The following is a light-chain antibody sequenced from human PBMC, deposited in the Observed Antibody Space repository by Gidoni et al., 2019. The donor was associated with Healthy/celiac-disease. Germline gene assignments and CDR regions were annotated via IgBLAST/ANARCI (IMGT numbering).Light chain of an antibody. CDR2: GAS. Sequence: EIVFTQSPVTLSLSPGERATLSCRASHSVSSSYLAWYQQKPGQAPRPLIYGASSRATGIPDRFSGSGSGTDFTLTISRLEPEDFAVYYCQQYGSSPGTFGGGTKVEIK. CDR1: HSVSSSY. V-gene: IGKV3-20*01. J-gene: IGKJ4*01. CDR3: QQYGSSPGT.